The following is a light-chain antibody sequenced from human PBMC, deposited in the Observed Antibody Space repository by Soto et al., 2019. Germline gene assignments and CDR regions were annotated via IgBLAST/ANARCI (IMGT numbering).Light chain of an antibody. CDR3: PLYVSTPPRYT. J-gene: IGKJ2*01. Sequence: EIVLTLSQGTLSLSPGERATLSCRASQTVSSTYLAWYQQKPGQAPSLLIYAASSRATGIPDMFSGSGSGTDFTLTISILEPEDFAVYYCPLYVSTPPRYTFGQGTKLEIK. V-gene: IGKV3-20*01. CDR2: AAS. CDR1: QTVSSTY.